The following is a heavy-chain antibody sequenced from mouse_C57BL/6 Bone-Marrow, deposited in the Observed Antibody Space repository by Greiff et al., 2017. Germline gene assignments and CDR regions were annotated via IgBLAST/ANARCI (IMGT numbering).Heavy chain of an antibody. J-gene: IGHJ4*01. CDR1: GFTFSDYY. CDR2: ISNGGGST. Sequence: EVQGVESGGGLVQPGGSLKLSCAASGFTFSDYYMYWVRQTPEKRLEWVAYISNGGGSTYYPDTVKGRFTISRDNAKNTLYLQMSRLKSEDTAMYYCARDYAMDDWGQGTSVTVSS. V-gene: IGHV5-12*01. CDR3: ARDYAMDD.